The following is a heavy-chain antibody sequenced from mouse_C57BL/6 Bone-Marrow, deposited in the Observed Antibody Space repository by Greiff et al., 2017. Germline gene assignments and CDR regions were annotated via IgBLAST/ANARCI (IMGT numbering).Heavy chain of an antibody. CDR1: GYTFTSYW. J-gene: IGHJ2*01. Sequence: QVQLQQPGAELVKPGASVKLSCKASGYTFTSYWMHWVKQRPGQGLEWIGMIHPNSGSTNYNEKFKSKATLTVDKSSSTAYMQLSSLTSEDSAFYYCARAMDYYGSSDYWGQGTTLTVSS. CDR3: ARAMDYYGSSDY. D-gene: IGHD1-1*01. V-gene: IGHV1-64*01. CDR2: IHPNSGST.